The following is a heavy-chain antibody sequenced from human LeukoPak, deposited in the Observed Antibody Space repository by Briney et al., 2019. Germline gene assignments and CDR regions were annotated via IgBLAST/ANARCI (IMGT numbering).Heavy chain of an antibody. CDR1: GGSFSGYY. CDR2: INHSGTT. D-gene: IGHD2-15*01. V-gene: IGHV4-34*01. CDR3: AWDHCSGGSCYSR. J-gene: IGHJ4*02. Sequence: SETLSLTCAVYGGSFSGYYWNWISQPPGKGLEWIGEINHSGTTNYNASLKSRVTISVDTSKNQFSLRLSSVTAADTAAYYCAWDHCSGGSCYSRWGQGTLVTVSS.